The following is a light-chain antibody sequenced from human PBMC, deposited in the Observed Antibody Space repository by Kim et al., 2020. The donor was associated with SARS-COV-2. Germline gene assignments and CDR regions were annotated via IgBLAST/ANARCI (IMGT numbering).Light chain of an antibody. CDR2: KDS. Sequence: SESPGQTARITCSGDVLAKKYARWFQQKPGQAPVLVIYKDSERPSGIPERFSGSSSGTTVTLTISGAQVEDEADYYCYSAADTHVVFGGGTQLTVL. J-gene: IGLJ2*01. CDR3: YSAADTHVV. CDR1: VLAKKY. V-gene: IGLV3-27*01.